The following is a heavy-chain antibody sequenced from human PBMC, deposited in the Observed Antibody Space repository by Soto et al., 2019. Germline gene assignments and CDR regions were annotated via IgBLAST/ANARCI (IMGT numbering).Heavy chain of an antibody. V-gene: IGHV3-23*01. CDR3: AKVGPIIVAPDCRYFDY. J-gene: IGHJ4*02. D-gene: IGHD2-15*01. CDR1: GFTFSSYA. CDR2: ISGSGGST. Sequence: GGSLRLSCAASGFTFSSYAMSWVRQAPGKGLEWVSAISGSGGSTYYADSVKGRFTISRDNSKNTLYLQMNSLRAEDTAVYYFAKVGPIIVAPDCRYFDYWGQGPLVTVSS.